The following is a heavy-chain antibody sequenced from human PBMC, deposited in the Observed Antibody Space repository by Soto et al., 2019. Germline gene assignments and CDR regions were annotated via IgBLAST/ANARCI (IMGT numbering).Heavy chain of an antibody. D-gene: IGHD1-26*01. Sequence: GASVKVSCKTSGYTFSDYGLAWLRQTPGQGPEWMGWVSTYNANTNYAQKLQGRVTMTTDTSTSTAYMELRSLRSDDTAVYYCARDGEYSGFDYWGQGTLVTVSS. CDR1: GYTFSDYG. V-gene: IGHV1-18*01. CDR3: ARDGEYSGFDY. J-gene: IGHJ4*02. CDR2: VSTYNANT.